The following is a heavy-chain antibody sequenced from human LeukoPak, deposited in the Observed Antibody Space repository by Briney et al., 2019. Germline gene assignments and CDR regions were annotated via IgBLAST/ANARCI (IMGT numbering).Heavy chain of an antibody. Sequence: SETLSLTCAVYGGSFSGYYWSWIRQPPGKGLEWIGEINHSGSTNYNPSLKSRVTISVDTSKNQFSLKLSSVTAADTAVYYCAGGPSPETFQYWGQGTLVTVSS. CDR2: INHSGST. V-gene: IGHV4-34*01. J-gene: IGHJ1*01. CDR3: AGGPSPETFQY. CDR1: GGSFSGYY.